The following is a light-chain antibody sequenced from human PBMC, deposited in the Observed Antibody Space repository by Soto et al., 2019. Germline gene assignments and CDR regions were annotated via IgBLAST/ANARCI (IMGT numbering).Light chain of an antibody. Sequence: DIQMTQSPSSLSASVGDRVTITCRGSQSISSYLNWYQQKPXKAPKLLIYAASSLQSGVPSRFSGSGSGTDFTLTISSLQPEDFATYYCQQSYSTPPWTFGQGTKVDIK. CDR2: AAS. CDR1: QSISSY. V-gene: IGKV1-39*01. J-gene: IGKJ1*01. CDR3: QQSYSTPPWT.